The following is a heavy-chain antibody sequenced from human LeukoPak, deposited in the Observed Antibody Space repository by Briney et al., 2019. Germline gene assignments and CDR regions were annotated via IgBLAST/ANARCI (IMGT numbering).Heavy chain of an antibody. CDR2: VHHSGTT. D-gene: IGHD4-17*01. V-gene: IGHV4-59*08. CDR3: ARPYGAAGLD. Sequence: KPSETLSLTRSVSGGSIRSDYWSWIRQPPGKGLEWIGYVHHSGTTNYNPSLKSRVTISVDTSKNQFSLKLSSVTAADTAVYYCARPYGAAGLDWGQGTLVTVSS. J-gene: IGHJ4*02. CDR1: GGSIRSDY.